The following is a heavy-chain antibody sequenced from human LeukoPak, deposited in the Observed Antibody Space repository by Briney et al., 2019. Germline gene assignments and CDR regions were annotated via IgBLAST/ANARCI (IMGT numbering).Heavy chain of an antibody. J-gene: IGHJ4*02. CDR1: GGTFSSYA. CDR2: IIPILGIA. CDR3: ARDLIDYVWGSYRTPLDY. D-gene: IGHD3-16*01. Sequence: ASVKVSCKASGGTFSSYAISWVRQAPGQGLEWMGRIIPILGIANYAQKFQGRVTITADKSTSTAYMELSSLRSEDTAVYYCARDLIDYVWGSYRTPLDYWGQGTLVTVSS. V-gene: IGHV1-69*04.